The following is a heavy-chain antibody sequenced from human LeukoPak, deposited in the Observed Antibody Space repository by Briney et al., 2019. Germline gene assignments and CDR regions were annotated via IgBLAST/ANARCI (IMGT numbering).Heavy chain of an antibody. D-gene: IGHD2-21*01. CDR2: ISYDGSNK. CDR1: GFTFSSCA. J-gene: IGHJ4*02. Sequence: PGRSLRLPCAASGFTFSSCAMHWVRQAPGKGLEWVAVISYDGSNKYYADSVKGRFTISRDNSKNTLYLQMNSLRAEDTAVYYCARDACRLFLIYYFDYWGQGTLVTVSS. CDR3: ARDACRLFLIYYFDY. V-gene: IGHV3-30*04.